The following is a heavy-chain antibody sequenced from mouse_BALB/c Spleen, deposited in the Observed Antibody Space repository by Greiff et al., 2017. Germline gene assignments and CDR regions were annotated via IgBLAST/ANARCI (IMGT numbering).Heavy chain of an antibody. V-gene: IGHV5-6-5*01. D-gene: IGHD2-4*01. J-gene: IGHJ3*01. CDR1: GFTFSSYA. Sequence: EVKVEESGGGLVKPGGSLKLSCAASGFTFSSYAMSWVRQTPEKRLEWVASISSGGSTYYPDSVKGRFTISRDNARNILYLQMSSLRSEDTAMYYCARGDYDYDGRFAYWGQGTLVTVSA. CDR3: ARGDYDYDGRFAY. CDR2: ISSGGST.